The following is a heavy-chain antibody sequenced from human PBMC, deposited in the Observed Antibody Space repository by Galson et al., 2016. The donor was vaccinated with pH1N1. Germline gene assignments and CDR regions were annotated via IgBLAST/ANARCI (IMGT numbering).Heavy chain of an antibody. D-gene: IGHD3-22*01. J-gene: IGHJ3*02. V-gene: IGHV6-1*01. CDR1: GDSVSSYSAA. CDR3: ARSEYYYDSSGYRPDTFDN. CDR2: TCYRSKWYN. Sequence: CAISGDSVSSYSAAWNWIRQSPSRGLEWLGRTCYRSKWYNDYGVSVKSRITVNPDTSKNQFSLQLNSVTPEDTAVYYCARSEYYYDSSGYRPDTFDNWGQGTTVTVSS.